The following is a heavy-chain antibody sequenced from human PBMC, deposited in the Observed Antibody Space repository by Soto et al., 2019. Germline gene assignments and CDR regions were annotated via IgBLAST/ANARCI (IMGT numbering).Heavy chain of an antibody. J-gene: IGHJ6*02. CDR3: ARVTGRYYYGMDV. CDR1: GGSISSYY. Sequence: SETLSLTCTVSGGSISSYYWSWIRQPPGKGLEWIGYIYYTGSTNNNPSLKSRVTISVDTSKNQFSLKLSSVTAADTAVYYCARVTGRYYYGMDVWGQGTTVTVSS. CDR2: IYYTGST. V-gene: IGHV4-59*12.